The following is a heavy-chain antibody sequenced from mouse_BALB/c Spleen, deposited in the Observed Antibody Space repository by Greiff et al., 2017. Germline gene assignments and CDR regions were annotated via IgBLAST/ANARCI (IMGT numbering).Heavy chain of an antibody. D-gene: IGHD2-4*01. J-gene: IGHJ3*01. CDR2: ISSGGSYT. CDR3: TRVYYDYDGAY. CDR1: GFTFSSYT. Sequence: EVNVVESGGGLVKPGGSLKLSCAASGFTFSSYTMSWVRQTPEKRLEWVATISSGGSYTYYPDSVKGRFTISRDNAKNTLYLQMSSLKSEDTAMYYCTRVYYDYDGAYWGQGTLVTVSA. V-gene: IGHV5-6-4*01.